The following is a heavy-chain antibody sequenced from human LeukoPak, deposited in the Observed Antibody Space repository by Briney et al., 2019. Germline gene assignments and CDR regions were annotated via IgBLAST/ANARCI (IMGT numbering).Heavy chain of an antibody. Sequence: PGGSLRLSCTASGFTSCDYGMNWVRQAPGKGLEWVGFIRSKTYGGTTEYAASVKGRFTISRDDSKSIAYLQLNSLKSEDTAVYYCTRGRQTDHWGQGTLVTVSS. V-gene: IGHV3-49*04. CDR2: IRSKTYGGTT. CDR1: GFTSCDYG. CDR3: TRGRQTDH. J-gene: IGHJ5*02.